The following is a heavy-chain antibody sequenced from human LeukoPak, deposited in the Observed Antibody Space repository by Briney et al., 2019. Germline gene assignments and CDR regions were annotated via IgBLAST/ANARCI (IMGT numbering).Heavy chain of an antibody. D-gene: IGHD3-3*01. Sequence: ASVKVSCKASGYTFTSYGISWVRQAPGQGLEWMGWISAYNGNTNYAQKLQGRVTMTTDTSTSTAYMELRSLRSDDTAVYYCAREYYDFWSGYSNEYFQHWGQGTLVTVSS. CDR2: ISAYNGNT. V-gene: IGHV1-18*01. J-gene: IGHJ1*01. CDR1: GYTFTSYG. CDR3: AREYYDFWSGYSNEYFQH.